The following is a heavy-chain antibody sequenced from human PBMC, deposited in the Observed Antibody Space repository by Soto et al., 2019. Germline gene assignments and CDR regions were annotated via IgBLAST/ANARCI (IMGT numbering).Heavy chain of an antibody. V-gene: IGHV1-3*01. D-gene: IGHD2-2*01. J-gene: IGHJ4*02. CDR2: INAGNGNT. Sequence: GASVKVSCKASGYTFTSYAMHWVRQAPGQRLEWMGWINAGNGNTKYSQKFQGRVTMTTDTSTSTAYMELRSLRSDDTAVYYCARAFPEVDIVVVPNDYWGQGTLVTVSS. CDR3: ARAFPEVDIVVVPNDY. CDR1: GYTFTSYA.